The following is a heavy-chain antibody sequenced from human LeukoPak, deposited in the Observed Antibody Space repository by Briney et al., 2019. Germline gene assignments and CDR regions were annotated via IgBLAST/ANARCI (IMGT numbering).Heavy chain of an antibody. CDR1: GFTFGDYA. CDR3: AKEGYSSGWYEDY. CDR2: IRYDGSNK. V-gene: IGHV3-30*02. Sequence: GGSLRLSCTTSGFTFGDYAMSWVRQAPGKGLEWVAFIRYDGSNKYYADSVKGRFTISRDNSKNTLYLQMNSLRAEDTAVYYCAKEGYSSGWYEDYWGQGTLVTVSS. J-gene: IGHJ4*02. D-gene: IGHD6-19*01.